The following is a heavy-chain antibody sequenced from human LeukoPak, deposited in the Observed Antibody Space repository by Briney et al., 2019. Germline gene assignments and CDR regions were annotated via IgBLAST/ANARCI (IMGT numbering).Heavy chain of an antibody. D-gene: IGHD3-16*01. CDR2: IYYSGST. CDR1: GDSISGSSYY. CDR3: TSPGLRHFDI. J-gene: IGHJ3*02. Sequence: SETLSLTCTVSGDSISGSSYYWGWIRQPPGKGLEWIGNIYYSGSTYYTPSLKSRVTISVDTSKNQFSLKLSSVTAADTAVYYCTSPGLRHFDIWGHGTMVTVSS. V-gene: IGHV4-39*01.